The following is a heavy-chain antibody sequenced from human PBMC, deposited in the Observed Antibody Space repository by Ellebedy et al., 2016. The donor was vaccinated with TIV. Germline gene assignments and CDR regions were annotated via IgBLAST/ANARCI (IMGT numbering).Heavy chain of an antibody. D-gene: IGHD3-22*01. Sequence: SVKVSXXASGGTFSSYAISWVRQAPGQGLEWMGRIIPILGIANYAQKFQGRVTITADKSTSTAYMELSSLRSEDTAVYYCARDLRFPYYYDSSGYYYETYGMDVWGQGTTVTVSS. J-gene: IGHJ6*02. CDR1: GGTFSSYA. V-gene: IGHV1-69*04. CDR2: IIPILGIA. CDR3: ARDLRFPYYYDSSGYYYETYGMDV.